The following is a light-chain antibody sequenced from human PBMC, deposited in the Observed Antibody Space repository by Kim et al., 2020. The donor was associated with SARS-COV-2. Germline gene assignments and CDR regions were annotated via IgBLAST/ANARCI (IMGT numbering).Light chain of an antibody. CDR2: GNS. V-gene: IGLV1-40*03. Sequence: VTISCSGSYSNIGAGYDVQWYQQLPGTAPKLLIYGNSNRPSGIPARFSGSESGASASLTITGLQAEDEADYYCQSYDSSLTGLYVFGTGTKVTVL. CDR1: YSNIGAGYD. J-gene: IGLJ1*01. CDR3: QSYDSSLTGLYV.